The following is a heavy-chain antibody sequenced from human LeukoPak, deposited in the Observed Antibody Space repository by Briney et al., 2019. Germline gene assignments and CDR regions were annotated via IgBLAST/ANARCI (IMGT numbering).Heavy chain of an antibody. V-gene: IGHV5-51*01. Sequence: ETLSLTCTGSGGSISSYYWSWIRQPAGKGLEWMEIIYPGDSDTRYSPSFQGQVTISADKSISTAYLQWSSLKASDTAMYYCARGIALMYYFDYWGQGTLVTVSS. CDR1: GGSISSYY. CDR2: IYPGDSDT. J-gene: IGHJ4*02. CDR3: ARGIALMYYFDY. D-gene: IGHD6-13*01.